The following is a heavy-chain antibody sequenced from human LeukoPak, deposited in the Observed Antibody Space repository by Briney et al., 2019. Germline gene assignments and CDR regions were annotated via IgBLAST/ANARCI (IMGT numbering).Heavy chain of an antibody. J-gene: IGHJ4*02. CDR2: ISGYTGNT. D-gene: IGHD3-16*01. CDR3: ARWGETYQTYFDY. V-gene: IGHV1-18*01. CDR1: GYTFTSYD. Sequence: GASVKVSCKTSGYTFTSYDISWVRQAPGQGLEWMGYISGYTGNTNYAQNLQDRVTMTTDTSTSTAYMELRSLRSDDTAVYYCARWGETYQTYFDYWGQGTLVTVSS.